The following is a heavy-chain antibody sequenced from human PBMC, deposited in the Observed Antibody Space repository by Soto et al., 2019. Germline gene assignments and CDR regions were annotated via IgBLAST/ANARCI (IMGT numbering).Heavy chain of an antibody. V-gene: IGHV1-2*02. Sequence: GASVKVSCKASGYTFIGYYIHWVRQAPGQGPEWVGWINPNAGGTNPAQKFQGRLTLTRDTSTSTASMELTALTSDDTAVYYCVRAYPMITLRPGYNDYMDVWGKGTPVTVSS. CDR3: VRAYPMITLRPGYNDYMDV. CDR2: INPNAGGT. CDR1: GYTFIGYY. J-gene: IGHJ6*03. D-gene: IGHD2-8*02.